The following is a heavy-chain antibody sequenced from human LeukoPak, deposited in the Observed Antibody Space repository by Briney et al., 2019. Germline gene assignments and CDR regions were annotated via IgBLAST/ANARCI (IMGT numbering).Heavy chain of an antibody. D-gene: IGHD3-3*01. Sequence: PGGSLRLSCAASGFSFGDYSMHWVRQAPGKGLEWVSSISSGSRSIYYADSVKGRFTISRDNAQNSVYLQMNSLRAEDTAVYYCARDHVARWSGYSYYFDHWGQGTLVTVSS. CDR1: GFSFGDYS. CDR3: ARDHVARWSGYSYYFDH. CDR2: ISSGSRSI. J-gene: IGHJ4*02. V-gene: IGHV3-21*01.